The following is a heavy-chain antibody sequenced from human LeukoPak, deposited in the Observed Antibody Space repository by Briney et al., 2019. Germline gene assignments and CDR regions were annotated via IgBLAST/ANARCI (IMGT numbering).Heavy chain of an antibody. J-gene: IGHJ4*02. Sequence: GGSLRLSCAASEFDFSSHAMTWVRQAPGKGLEWVSAISISGSKTYYADSVKGRFTISRDNSKNTLYLQMNSLRAEDTAVYYCANEIRPNDYWGQGAQVTVSS. CDR3: ANEIRPNDY. V-gene: IGHV3-23*01. CDR1: EFDFSSHA. D-gene: IGHD4-17*01. CDR2: ISISGSKT.